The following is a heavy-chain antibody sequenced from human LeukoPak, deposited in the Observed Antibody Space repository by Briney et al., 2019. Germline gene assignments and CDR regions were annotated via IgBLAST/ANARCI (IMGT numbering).Heavy chain of an antibody. CDR3: ARADYGSGSYLDY. D-gene: IGHD3-10*01. CDR2: IYHSGST. CDR1: GDSISSGGYS. V-gene: IGHV4-30-2*01. Sequence: PSETLSLTCAVSGDSISSGGYSWSWIRQPPGKSLEWIGYIYHSGSTYYNPSLKSRVTISVDRSKNQFSLKLSSVTAADTAVYYCARADYGSGSYLDYWGQGTLVTVSS. J-gene: IGHJ4*02.